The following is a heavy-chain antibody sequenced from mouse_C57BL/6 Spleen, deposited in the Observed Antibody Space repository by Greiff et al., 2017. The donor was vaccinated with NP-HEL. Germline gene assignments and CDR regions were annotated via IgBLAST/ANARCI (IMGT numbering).Heavy chain of an antibody. CDR3: AITTVVESHWYFDV. J-gene: IGHJ1*03. CDR1: GYTFTSYW. V-gene: IGHV1-69*01. Sequence: QVHVKQPGAELVMPGASVKLSCKASGYTFTSYWMHWVKQRPGQGLEWIGEIDPSDSYTNYNQKFKGKSTLTVDKSSSTAYMQLSSLTSEDSAVYYCAITTVVESHWYFDVWGTGTTVTVSS. D-gene: IGHD1-1*01. CDR2: IDPSDSYT.